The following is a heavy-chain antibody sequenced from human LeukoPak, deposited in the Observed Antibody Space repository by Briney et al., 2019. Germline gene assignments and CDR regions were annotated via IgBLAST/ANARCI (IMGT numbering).Heavy chain of an antibody. CDR1: GFTFSSYS. J-gene: IGHJ6*03. D-gene: IGHD1-7*01. V-gene: IGHV3-21*01. Sequence: GGSLRLSCAASGFTFSSYSMNWVRQAPGKGLEGVSSISISSSYIYYADAAKGRFTISRDNAKNSLYLQMHSLSAEDTAVYYCARDDNSNFNYMDVWGKGTTVTVSS. CDR3: ARDDNSNFNYMDV. CDR2: ISISSSYI.